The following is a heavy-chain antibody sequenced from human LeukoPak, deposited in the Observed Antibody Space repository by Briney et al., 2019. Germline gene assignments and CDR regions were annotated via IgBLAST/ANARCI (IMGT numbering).Heavy chain of an antibody. CDR2: IIPILDVT. CDR3: ARGGGVDILTGFQY. J-gene: IGHJ4*02. CDR1: GYTFTDYA. Sequence: SVKVSCKASGYTFTDYAINWVRQAPGQGLEWMGRIIPILDVTNYAQKFQGRVTITADQATSTAYRELSSVRSEDTAVYYCARGGGVDILTGFQYWGQGTLVTVSS. V-gene: IGHV1-69*04. D-gene: IGHD3-9*01.